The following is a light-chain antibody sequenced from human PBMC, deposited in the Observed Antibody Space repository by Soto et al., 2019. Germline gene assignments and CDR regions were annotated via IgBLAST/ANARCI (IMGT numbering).Light chain of an antibody. Sequence: EIVLTQSPGTLSLSPGEGATLSCRASQTISSGSLAWYQQKPGQPPRLLIYGGSSRAAGIPDRFSGSGSGTDFSLTISRLEPEDFAVYFWQRYGSSRTFGQGTKVEV. V-gene: IGKV3-20*01. CDR1: QTISSGS. J-gene: IGKJ1*01. CDR3: QRYGSSRT. CDR2: GGS.